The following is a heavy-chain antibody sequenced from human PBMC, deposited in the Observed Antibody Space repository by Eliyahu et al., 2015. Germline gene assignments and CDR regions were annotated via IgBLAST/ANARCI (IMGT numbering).Heavy chain of an antibody. Sequence: EVQLLESGGGLVQPGGSLRLSXAASGFXFSSXPMSWVRQAPGKGLEWVSAISGSGGSTYYADSVKGRFTISRDNSKNTLYLQMNSLRAEDTAVYYCAKDTLMVYTYGDYEHDAFDIWGQGTMVTVSS. J-gene: IGHJ3*02. CDR2: ISGSGGST. V-gene: IGHV3-23*01. D-gene: IGHD4-17*01. CDR3: AKDTLMVYTYGDYEHDAFDI. CDR1: GFXFSSXP.